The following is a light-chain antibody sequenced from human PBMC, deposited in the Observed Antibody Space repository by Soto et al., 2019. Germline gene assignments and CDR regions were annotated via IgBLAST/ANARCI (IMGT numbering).Light chain of an antibody. CDR1: SSDVGAYNY. CDR2: EVS. J-gene: IGLJ2*01. V-gene: IGLV2-14*01. CDR3: SSYTSRSTLV. Sequence: QSVLTQPASVSGSPGQSITISCTGTSSDVGAYNYVSWYQQHPDKAPKLMIYEVSNRPSGVSNRFSGSKSGNTASLTISGLQAEDEADYYCSSYTSRSTLVFGGGTKVTVL.